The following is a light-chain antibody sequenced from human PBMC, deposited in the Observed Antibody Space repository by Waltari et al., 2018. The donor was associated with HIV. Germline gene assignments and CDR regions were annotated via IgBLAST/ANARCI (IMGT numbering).Light chain of an antibody. Sequence: EIVLTQSPGTLSLSPGGRATLSCRASQTVGSRFVAWFQQKRGQAPRRLNFGASSRATGIPDRCSGGESGTEVTLTISRLEPEDFAVCYCLQYDTSRYTFGQGTKLDIK. J-gene: IGKJ2*01. V-gene: IGKV3-20*01. CDR1: QTVGSRF. CDR3: LQYDTSRYT. CDR2: GAS.